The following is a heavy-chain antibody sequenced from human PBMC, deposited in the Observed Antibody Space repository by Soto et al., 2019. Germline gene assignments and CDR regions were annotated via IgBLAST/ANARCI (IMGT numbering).Heavy chain of an antibody. CDR1: GYTFTGYY. Sequence: GASVKVSCKASGYTFTGYYMHWVRQAPGQGLEWMGWINPNSGGTNYAQKFQGRVTMTRDTSISTAYMELSRLRSDDTAVYYCARTPILYDFWSGYYPFDYWGQGTLVTVSS. CDR3: ARTPILYDFWSGYYPFDY. CDR2: INPNSGGT. J-gene: IGHJ4*02. V-gene: IGHV1-2*02. D-gene: IGHD3-3*01.